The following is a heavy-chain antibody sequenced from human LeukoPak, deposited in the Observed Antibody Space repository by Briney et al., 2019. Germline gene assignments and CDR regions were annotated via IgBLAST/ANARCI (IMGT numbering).Heavy chain of an antibody. Sequence: PSETLSLTCTVSGGSISSSSYYWGWIRQPPGKGLEWIAHMYYSGSSKYNPYLKSRATISRDTSKNQFSLKLTSVTVADTAVYFCAREGVAAAGAFDNWGQGTLVTVSA. J-gene: IGHJ4*02. CDR1: GGSISSSSYY. D-gene: IGHD6-13*01. CDR2: MYYSGSS. CDR3: AREGVAAAGAFDN. V-gene: IGHV4-61*01.